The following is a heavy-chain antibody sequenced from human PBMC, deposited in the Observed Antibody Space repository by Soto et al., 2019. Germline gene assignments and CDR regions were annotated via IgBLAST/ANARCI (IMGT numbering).Heavy chain of an antibody. CDR3: AEQSYYYTAGSSGP. D-gene: IGHD3-10*01. CDR1: GGSISTYY. CDR2: IHYSGTT. J-gene: IGHJ5*02. V-gene: IGHV4-59*01. Sequence: PSETLSLTCTVSGGSISTYYWNWIRQPPGKGLEWIGYIHYSGTTNYSPSLKSRHTISVDTSKNQISLKLDSVTAADTAVYYRAEQSYYYTAGSSGPWGRGTLVTVSS.